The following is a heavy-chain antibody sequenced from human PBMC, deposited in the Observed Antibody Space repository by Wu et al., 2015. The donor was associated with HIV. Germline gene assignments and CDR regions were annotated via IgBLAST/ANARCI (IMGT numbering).Heavy chain of an antibody. V-gene: IGHV1-69*15. D-gene: IGHD3-22*01. CDR2: IIPIFGTA. CDR1: GDTLDNYS. Sequence: QVQVVQSGAEVKKPGSSVKVSCKTSGDTLDNYSFNWVRQAPGQGLEWMGRIIPIFGTANYAQKFQGRVTITADESTSTVYMELSSLRSEDTAVYYCARDGMGYYDSSGSYYFDYWGQGTLVTVSS. J-gene: IGHJ4*02. CDR3: ARDGMGYYDSSGSYYFDY.